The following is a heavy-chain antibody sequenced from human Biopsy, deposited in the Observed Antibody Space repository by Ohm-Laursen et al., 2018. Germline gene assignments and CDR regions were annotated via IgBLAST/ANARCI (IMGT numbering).Heavy chain of an antibody. CDR2: FAPEDGKT. J-gene: IGHJ4*02. CDR1: GYTLSESS. CDR3: ATGIRSGWYYFDY. Sequence: GSSVKVSCQVSGYTLSESSMHWVRQTPGKGLEWMGGFAPEDGKTFYAQNFQGRVTMTEDTSTHTAYMELSSLRSEDTALYYCATGIRSGWYYFDYWGQGTLVTVSS. V-gene: IGHV1-24*01. D-gene: IGHD6-19*01.